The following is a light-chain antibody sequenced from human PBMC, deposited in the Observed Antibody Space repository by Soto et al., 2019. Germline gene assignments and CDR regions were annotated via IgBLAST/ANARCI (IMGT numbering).Light chain of an antibody. CDR3: QQRSNWWT. CDR2: DAS. V-gene: IGKV3-11*01. Sequence: EIVLTQSPATLSLSPGERATLSCRASQSVSSYLAWYQPKPGQAPSLLIYDASNRATGIPARFSGSGSGTDFTLTISSLEPEDFAVYYCQQRSNWWTFGQGTKVDIK. CDR1: QSVSSY. J-gene: IGKJ1*01.